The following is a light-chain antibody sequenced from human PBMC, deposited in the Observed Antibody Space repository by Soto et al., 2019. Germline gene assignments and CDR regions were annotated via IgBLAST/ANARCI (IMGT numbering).Light chain of an antibody. Sequence: QSVPTQPDSVSESPGRSLSSSCSGTSSDVGGYNYVSWYQQHPGKAPKLMIYEVSNRPSGVSSRFSGSKSGNTAYLTISGLQAEDEADYYCSTDTSSSTLFFGTGTKVTV. CDR2: EVS. CDR1: SSDVGGYNY. V-gene: IGLV2-14*01. CDR3: STDTSSSTLF. J-gene: IGLJ1*01.